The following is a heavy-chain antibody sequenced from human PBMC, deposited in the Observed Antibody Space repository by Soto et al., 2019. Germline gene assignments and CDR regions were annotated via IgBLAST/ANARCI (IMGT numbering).Heavy chain of an antibody. CDR2: ISYDGSDK. J-gene: IGHJ4*02. CDR3: VGGQYYFDY. Sequence: QVQLVESGGGVVQPGRSLRLSCAASGFPFTSYGMHWVREGPDKGLEWVAIISYDGSDKDYADSVKGRFTISRDNSKNTLYLKMNSLRPEDTALYYCVGGQYYFDYRGQGTLVIVSS. V-gene: IGHV3-30*03. D-gene: IGHD3-10*01. CDR1: GFPFTSYG.